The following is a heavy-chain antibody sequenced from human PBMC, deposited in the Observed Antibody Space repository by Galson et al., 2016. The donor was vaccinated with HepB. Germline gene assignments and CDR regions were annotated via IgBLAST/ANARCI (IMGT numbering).Heavy chain of an antibody. V-gene: IGHV1-3*01. Sequence: SVKVSCKASGYTFSGYPMHWVRQAPGQSLEWMGWINPGNGNAKYSQKFQGRVTIARDTTASTAYMEFSSLRSEDTAVYYCARNPNSHYYYYYYGLDVWGQGTTVTVSS. J-gene: IGHJ6*02. CDR1: GYTFSGYP. D-gene: IGHD4-23*01. CDR2: INPGNGNA. CDR3: ARNPNSHYYYYYYGLDV.